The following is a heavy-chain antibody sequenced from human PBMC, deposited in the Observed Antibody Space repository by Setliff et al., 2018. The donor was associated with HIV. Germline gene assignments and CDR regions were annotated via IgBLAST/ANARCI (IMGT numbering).Heavy chain of an antibody. CDR3: ARDPYGYCTTTTCYVPGY. Sequence: SVKVSCKASGGTFSSSAISWVRQAPGQGLEWMGGIIPIFDTANYAQKLQGRVTITADESTSTAYMELSSLRSEDTAIYYCARDPYGYCTTTTCYVPGYWGQGTLVTVSS. CDR1: GGTFSSSA. D-gene: IGHD2-2*03. CDR2: IIPIFDTA. V-gene: IGHV1-69*13. J-gene: IGHJ4*02.